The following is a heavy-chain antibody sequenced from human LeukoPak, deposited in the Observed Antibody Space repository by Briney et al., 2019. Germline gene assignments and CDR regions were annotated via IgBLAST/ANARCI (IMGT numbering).Heavy chain of an antibody. CDR2: ISGSGGST. J-gene: IGHJ6*02. V-gene: IGHV3-23*01. Sequence: QSGGSLRLSCVASGFTFSSYAMSWVRQAPGKGLEWVSTISGSGGSTYYADSVKGRFTISRDNSKNTLYLQMNSLRAEDTAVYYCAKDGGVQLLYRYGGYGMDVWGQGTTVTVSS. D-gene: IGHD2-2*02. CDR3: AKDGGVQLLYRYGGYGMDV. CDR1: GFTFSSYA.